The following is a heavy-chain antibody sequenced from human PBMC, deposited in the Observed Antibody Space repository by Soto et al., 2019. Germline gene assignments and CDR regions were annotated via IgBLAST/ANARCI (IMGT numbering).Heavy chain of an antibody. CDR3: ARDLCSGGSCYSGNDY. CDR1: GGTFSSYT. V-gene: IGHV1-69*04. CDR2: IIPILGIA. Sequence: SVKVSCKASGGTFSSYTISWVRQAPGQGLEWMGRIIPILGIANYAQKFQGRVTITADKSTSTAYMELSSLRSEDTAVYYCARDLCSGGSCYSGNDYWGQGTLVTVSS. J-gene: IGHJ4*02. D-gene: IGHD2-15*01.